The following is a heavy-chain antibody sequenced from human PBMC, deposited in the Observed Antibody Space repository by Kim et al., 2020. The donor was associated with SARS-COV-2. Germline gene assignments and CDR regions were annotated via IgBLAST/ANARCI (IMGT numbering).Heavy chain of an antibody. J-gene: IGHJ4*02. CDR1: GGSISSGGYY. Sequence: SETLSLTCTVSGGSISSGGYYWSWIRQHPGKGLEWIGYIYYSGSTYYNPSLKSRVTISVDTSKNQFSLKLSPVTAADTAVYYCARDTGGSGSYWYYFDYWGQGTLVTVSS. D-gene: IGHD3-10*01. CDR2: IYYSGST. CDR3: ARDTGGSGSYWYYFDY. V-gene: IGHV4-31*03.